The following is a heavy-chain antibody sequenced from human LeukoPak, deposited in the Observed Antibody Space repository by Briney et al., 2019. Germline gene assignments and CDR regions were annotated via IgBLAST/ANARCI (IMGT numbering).Heavy chain of an antibody. CDR2: INHSRGT. CDR3: ARDGRIVVVPAAEGHYYYYMDV. V-gene: IGHV4-34*01. D-gene: IGHD2-2*01. CDR1: GGSFSGYY. J-gene: IGHJ6*03. Sequence: PSETLSLTCAVYGGSFSGYYWTWIRQPPGKGLEWIGEINHSRGTKYSPSLKSRVTISVDTSKNQFSLKLSSVTAADTAVYYCARDGRIVVVPAAEGHYYYYMDVWGKGTTVTVSS.